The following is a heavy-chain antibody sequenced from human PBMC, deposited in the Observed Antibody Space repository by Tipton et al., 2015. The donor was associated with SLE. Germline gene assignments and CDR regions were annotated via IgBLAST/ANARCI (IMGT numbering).Heavy chain of an antibody. V-gene: IGHV3-11*01. CDR1: GFTFSDYY. D-gene: IGHD6-13*01. J-gene: IGHJ6*03. Sequence: SLRLSCAASGFTFSDYYMSWIRQAPGKGMEWVSYISSSGSTIYYADSVKGRFTISRDNAKNSLYLQMNSLRAEDTAVYYCARAGIPPYYYYYMDVWGKGTTVTVSS. CDR2: ISSSGSTI. CDR3: ARAGIPPYYYYYMDV.